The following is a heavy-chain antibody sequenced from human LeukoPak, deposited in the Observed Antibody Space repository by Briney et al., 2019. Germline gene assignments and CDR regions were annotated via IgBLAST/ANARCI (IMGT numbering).Heavy chain of an antibody. J-gene: IGHJ6*03. CDR1: GFTFGDYY. CDR2: ISSSGGTR. Sequence: KPGGSLRLSCAASGFTFGDYYMHWIRQAPGKGLEWVSYISSSGGTRYYVDSVKGRFTISRDNSQNTVSLQVNNLRTEDTALYFCAKTSLSDASGHYYYMDVWGKGTTVTVSS. D-gene: IGHD3-3*01. CDR3: AKTSLSDASGHYYYMDV. V-gene: IGHV3-11*04.